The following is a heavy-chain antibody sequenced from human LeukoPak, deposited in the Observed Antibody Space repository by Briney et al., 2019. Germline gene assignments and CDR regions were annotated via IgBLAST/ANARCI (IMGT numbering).Heavy chain of an antibody. CDR2: IWYDGSNK. CDR3: ARVGYYDNSSGYHFDY. J-gene: IGHJ4*02. D-gene: IGHD3-22*01. CDR1: GFTFSSYG. Sequence: GGSLRLSCAASGFTFSSYGMHWVRQAPGKGLEWVAVIWYDGSNKYYADSVKGRFTISRDNYKNTLYLQMNSLRAEDTAVYYCARVGYYDNSSGYHFDYWGQGTPVTVSS. V-gene: IGHV3-33*01.